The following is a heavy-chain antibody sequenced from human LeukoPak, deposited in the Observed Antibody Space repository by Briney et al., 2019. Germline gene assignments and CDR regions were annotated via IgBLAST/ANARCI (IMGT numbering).Heavy chain of an antibody. J-gene: IGHJ4*02. D-gene: IGHD5-18*01. CDR2: IYPGDSDT. CDR1: GYSFNTYW. CDR3: ARRGYSYGLDY. V-gene: IGHV5-51*01. Sequence: GESLKISCKGSGYSFNTYWIGWVRQMPGKGLEWMGIIYPGDSDTRYSPSFQGQVTISADKSISTSYLQWSSLKASDTAMYYCARRGYSYGLDYWGQGTLVTVSS.